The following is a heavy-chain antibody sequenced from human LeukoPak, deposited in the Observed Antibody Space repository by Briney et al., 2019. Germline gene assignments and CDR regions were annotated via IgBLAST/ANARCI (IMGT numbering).Heavy chain of an antibody. V-gene: IGHV3-23*01. CDR2: ISGSGGST. D-gene: IGHD6-19*01. CDR1: GFTFSSYA. J-gene: IGHJ4*02. CDR3: ARDRLVAVAGDDYFDY. Sequence: GGSLRLSCAASGFTFSSYAMSWVRQAPGKGLEWVSAISGSGGSTYYADSVKGRFTISRDNSKNTVYLQMNSLRAEDTAVYYCARDRLVAVAGDDYFDYWGQGTLVTVSS.